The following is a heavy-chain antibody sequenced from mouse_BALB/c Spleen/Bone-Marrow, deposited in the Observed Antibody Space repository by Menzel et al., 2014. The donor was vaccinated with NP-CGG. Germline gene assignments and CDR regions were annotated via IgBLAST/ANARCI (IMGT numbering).Heavy chain of an antibody. CDR2: IFPGDGST. J-gene: IGHJ3*01. V-gene: IGHV1-85*01. D-gene: IGHD2-12*01. Sequence: VKLMESGPELVKPGASVKLSCKASDYTFTSSDINWVRQGPEQGLEWMGWIFPGDGSTKYNEKFKGKATLTIDKSSSTAYMQLSRLTSEDSAVYFCARNYKSAWFTYWGQGTPVTVSA. CDR1: DYTFTSSD. CDR3: ARNYKSAWFTY.